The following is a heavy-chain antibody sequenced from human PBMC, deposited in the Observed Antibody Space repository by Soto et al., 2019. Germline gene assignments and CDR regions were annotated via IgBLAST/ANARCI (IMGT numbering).Heavy chain of an antibody. V-gene: IGHV1-69*01. CDR3: ARDYGHDCSGGNCYFYF. CDR2: IIPLFGTA. Sequence: QVQLVQSGAEVKKPGSSVKVSCKASGGTFSRYAINWVRQAPGHGLEWMVGIIPLFGTAKYAQKFQGRVTITAAESTSTAHMELRSLRSEDTAVYYCARDYGHDCSGGNCYFYFWGQGTLVTVSS. J-gene: IGHJ4*02. D-gene: IGHD2-15*01. CDR1: GGTFSRYA.